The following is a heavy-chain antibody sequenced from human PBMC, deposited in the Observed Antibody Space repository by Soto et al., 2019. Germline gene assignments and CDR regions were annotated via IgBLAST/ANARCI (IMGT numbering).Heavy chain of an antibody. V-gene: IGHV1-69*13. CDR1: GGTFSSYA. CDR3: ARKGYCSSTSCYTHWFDP. Sequence: GASVKVSCKASGGTFSSYAISWVRQAPGQGLEWMGGIIPIFGTANYAQKFQGRVTITADESTSTAYMELSSLRSEDTAGYYCARKGYCSSTSCYTHWFDPWGQGTLVTVSS. D-gene: IGHD2-2*01. J-gene: IGHJ5*02. CDR2: IIPIFGTA.